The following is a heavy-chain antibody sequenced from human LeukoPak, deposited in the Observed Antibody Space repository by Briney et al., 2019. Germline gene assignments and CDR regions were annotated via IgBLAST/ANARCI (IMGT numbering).Heavy chain of an antibody. CDR2: ISTYNGNT. CDR3: ARDRMDTGTYFDY. J-gene: IGHJ4*02. D-gene: IGHD5-18*01. Sequence: ASVKVSCKASGCTFTSYGITWVRQAPGQGLEWMGWISTYNGNTNYAQKLQGRVTMTTDTSTTTAYMELRSLRSDDTAMYYCARDRMDTGTYFDYWGQGTPVAVSS. CDR1: GCTFTSYG. V-gene: IGHV1-18*01.